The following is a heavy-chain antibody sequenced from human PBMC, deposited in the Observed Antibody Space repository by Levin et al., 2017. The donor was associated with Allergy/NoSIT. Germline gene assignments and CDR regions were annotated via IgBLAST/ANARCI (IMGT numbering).Heavy chain of an antibody. CDR3: AKARAHSGGDALDF. CDR2: ISWNSGII. CDR1: GFTFDDHA. J-gene: IGHJ4*02. D-gene: IGHD6-19*01. V-gene: IGHV3-9*01. Sequence: AGGSLRLSCAASGFTFDDHAMHWVRQAPGKGLEWVSGISWNSGIIGYADSVKGRFIISRDNAKNSLYLEMNSLRAEDTALYYCAKARAHSGGDALDFWGQGTLVTVSS.